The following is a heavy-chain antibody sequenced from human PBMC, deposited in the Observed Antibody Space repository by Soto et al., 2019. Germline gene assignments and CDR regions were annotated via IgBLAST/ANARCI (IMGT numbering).Heavy chain of an antibody. J-gene: IGHJ3*02. D-gene: IGHD2-21*02. CDR1: GYSFTSYW. CDR2: IYPGDSDT. V-gene: IGHV5-51*01. Sequence: PGESLKISCKGSGYSFTSYWIGWVRQMPGKGLEWMGIIYPGDSDTRYSPSFQGQVTISADKSISTAYLQWSSLKASDTAMYYCGGPSYCGGDCYADASDIWGQGTMVT. CDR3: GGPSYCGGDCYADASDI.